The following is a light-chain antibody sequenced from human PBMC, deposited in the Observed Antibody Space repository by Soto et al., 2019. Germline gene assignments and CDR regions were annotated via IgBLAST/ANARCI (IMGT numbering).Light chain of an antibody. CDR1: QSISSY. CDR2: GAF. J-gene: IGKJ2*01. CDR3: QQSYNIPPT. V-gene: IGKV1-39*01. Sequence: DIQMTQSPSSLSASVGDRVTITCRASQSISSYLVWYQQKPGKAPKLLIYGAFNLKSGVPSRFSGSGSGTDFTLTISSLQPEDCATYYCQQSYNIPPTFGQGTKLEIK.